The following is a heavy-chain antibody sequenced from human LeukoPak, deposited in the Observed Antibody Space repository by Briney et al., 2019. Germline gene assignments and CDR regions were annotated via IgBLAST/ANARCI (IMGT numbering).Heavy chain of an antibody. J-gene: IGHJ4*02. Sequence: PGGSLRLSCAASGFTFSNAWMSWVRQAPGKGLEWVGRIKSKTDGGTTDYAAPVKGRFTISRDDSKNTLYLQMNSLKTEDTAVYYCTTRGYSGYDLVYFDYWGQGTLVTVSS. CDR2: IKSKTDGGTT. V-gene: IGHV3-15*01. CDR3: TTRGYSGYDLVYFDY. CDR1: GFTFSNAW. D-gene: IGHD5-12*01.